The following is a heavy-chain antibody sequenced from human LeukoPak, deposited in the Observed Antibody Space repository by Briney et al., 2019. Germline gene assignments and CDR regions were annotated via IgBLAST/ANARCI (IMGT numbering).Heavy chain of an antibody. V-gene: IGHV1-2*02. Sequence: ASVKVSCKTSGYTFTGYYMHWVRQAPGLGFQWMGWINPNSGDAYYKEEFQGRVTMTRDTSISTAYMELSRLRPDDTAVYYCVCRGPSDLWGQGTLVTVSS. D-gene: IGHD5/OR15-5a*01. CDR1: GYTFTGYY. J-gene: IGHJ5*02. CDR3: VCRGPSDL. CDR2: INPNSGDA.